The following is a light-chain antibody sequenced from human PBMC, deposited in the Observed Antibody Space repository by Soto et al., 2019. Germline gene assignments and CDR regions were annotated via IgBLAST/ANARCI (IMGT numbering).Light chain of an antibody. CDR3: SSYAGSNREV. J-gene: IGLJ1*01. V-gene: IGLV2-8*01. Sequence: QSALTQPPSASGSPGQSVTISCTGTSSYVGGYNYVSWYQQHPGKAPKLMIYEVSKRPSGVPDRFSGSKSGNTASLTVSGLQAEDEADYYCSSYAGSNREVFGTGTKVT. CDR1: SSYVGGYNY. CDR2: EVS.